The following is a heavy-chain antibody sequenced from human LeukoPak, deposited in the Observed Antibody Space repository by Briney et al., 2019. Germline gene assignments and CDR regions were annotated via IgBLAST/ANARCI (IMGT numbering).Heavy chain of an antibody. CDR1: GFTFSSYA. CDR2: ISYDGSNK. D-gene: IGHD6-19*01. Sequence: GGSLRLSCAASGFTFSSYAMHWVRQAPGKGLEWVVVISYDGSNKYYADSVKGRFTISRDNSKNTLYLQMNSLRAEDTAVYYCARTRDSPGIAVAGTDYGMDVWGQGTTVTVSS. V-gene: IGHV3-30-3*01. J-gene: IGHJ6*02. CDR3: ARTRDSPGIAVAGTDYGMDV.